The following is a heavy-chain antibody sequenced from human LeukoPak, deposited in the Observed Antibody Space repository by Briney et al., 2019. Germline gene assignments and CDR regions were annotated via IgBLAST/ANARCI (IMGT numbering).Heavy chain of an antibody. CDR1: GFTVSSNS. J-gene: IGHJ4*02. D-gene: IGHD3-10*01. CDR3: ARDFSYDSGSFFAY. V-gene: IGHV3-66*01. CDR2: IYSGGST. Sequence: SGGSLRLSCAGSGFTVSSNSMTWVRQAPGKGLEWVSVIYSGGSTYYAESVKGRFTISRDNSKNTVSLQLNSLRVEDTALYYCARDFSYDSGSFFAYWGQGTVVAVSS.